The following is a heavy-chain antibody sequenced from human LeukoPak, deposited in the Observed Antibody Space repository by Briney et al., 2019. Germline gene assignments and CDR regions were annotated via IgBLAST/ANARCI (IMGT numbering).Heavy chain of an antibody. CDR3: AADPSDIVATS. Sequence: SVKVSCKASGFTFTSSAMQWVRQDSAQRLEWIGWIVVGSGNTNYAQKFQERVTITRDMSTSTAYMVLSSLRSEDTAVYYCAADPSDIVATSWGQGTLVTVSS. J-gene: IGHJ4*02. CDR1: GFTFTSSA. D-gene: IGHD5-12*01. V-gene: IGHV1-58*02. CDR2: IVVGSGNT.